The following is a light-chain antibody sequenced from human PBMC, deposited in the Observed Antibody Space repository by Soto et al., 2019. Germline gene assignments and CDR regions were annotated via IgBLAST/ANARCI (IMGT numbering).Light chain of an antibody. CDR1: SSNVGSYKL. CDR3: CSSGGSPTHV. J-gene: IGLJ1*01. Sequence: QSVLTQPASVSGSPGQSITISCTGTSSNVGSYKLVSWYQQHPGKAPELMIFEVNKRPSGVSNRFSGSKSGNTASLTISGLKVEDEADYYCCSSGGSPTHVFGTGTKVTVL. CDR2: EVN. V-gene: IGLV2-23*02.